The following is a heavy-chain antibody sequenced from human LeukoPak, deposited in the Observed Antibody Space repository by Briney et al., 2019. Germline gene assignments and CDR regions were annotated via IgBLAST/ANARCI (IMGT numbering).Heavy chain of an antibody. J-gene: IGHJ4*02. CDR2: ISSSSSSM. CDR1: GFTFSSYS. CDR3: VRGYCGSTSCAFDY. V-gene: IGHV3-48*02. Sequence: GGSLSLSCAASGFTFSSYSMNWVRQAPGKGLEWVSYISSSSSSMYYADSVKGRFTISRDTAKNSLYLQMNSLRDEDTAVYYCVRGYCGSTSCAFDYWGQGTLVTVSS. D-gene: IGHD2-2*01.